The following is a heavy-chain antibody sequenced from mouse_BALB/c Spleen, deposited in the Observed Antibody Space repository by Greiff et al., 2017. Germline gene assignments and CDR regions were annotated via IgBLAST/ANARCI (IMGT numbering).Heavy chain of an antibody. Sequence: EVKLVESGAELVKPGASVKLSCTASGFNIKDTYMHWVKQRPEQGLEWIGRIDPANGNTKYDPKFQGKATITADTSSNTAYLQLSSLTSEDTAVYYCARHYGNRIDYWGQGTTLTVSS. CDR2: IDPANGNT. V-gene: IGHV14-3*02. D-gene: IGHD2-1*01. CDR1: GFNIKDTY. J-gene: IGHJ2*01. CDR3: ARHYGNRIDY.